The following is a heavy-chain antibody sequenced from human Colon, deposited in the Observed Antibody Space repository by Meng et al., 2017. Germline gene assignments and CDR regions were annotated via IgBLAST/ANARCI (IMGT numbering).Heavy chain of an antibody. CDR1: TSTFENYY. CDR3: AGGSGWLFDI. V-gene: IGHV3-7*04. CDR2: IRQDSSDK. Sequence: AGSLTLSCEASTSTFENYYMTCVRQAPGKGLEWVANIRQDSSDKHYADSVKGRLTISRYNAKKSLYLQMNSLRAEDTAMYYCAGGSGWLFDIWGQGTMVTVSS. D-gene: IGHD6-19*01. J-gene: IGHJ3*02.